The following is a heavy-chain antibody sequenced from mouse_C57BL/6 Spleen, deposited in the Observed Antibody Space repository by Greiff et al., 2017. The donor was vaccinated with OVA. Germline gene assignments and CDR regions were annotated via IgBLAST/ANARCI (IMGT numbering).Heavy chain of an antibody. CDR2: IYPGSSDT. CDR3: TYDYDVGFAY. V-gene: IGHV1-5*01. CDR1: GYTFTSYW. D-gene: IGHD2-4*01. J-gene: IGHJ3*01. Sequence: VHVKQSGTVLARPGASVKMSCTTSGYTFTSYWMHWVKQRPGQGLEWIGAIYPGSSDTSYNQKFKGQATLTAVTSASTAYMELSSLTNEDSAVYDGTYDYDVGFAYWGQGTLVTVSA.